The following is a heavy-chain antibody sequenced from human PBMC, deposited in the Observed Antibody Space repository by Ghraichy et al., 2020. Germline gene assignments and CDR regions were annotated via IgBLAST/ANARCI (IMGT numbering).Heavy chain of an antibody. CDR1: GGSISSGGYS. J-gene: IGHJ4*02. CDR3: ARGVVTTGNYYIDY. Sequence: SETLSLTCAVSGGSISSGGYSWSWIRQPPGKGLEWIGYIYHSGSTYYNPSLKSRVTISVDRSKNQFSLKLSSVTAADTAVYYCARGVVTTGNYYIDYWGQGTLVTVSS. V-gene: IGHV4-30-2*01. D-gene: IGHD4-23*01. CDR2: IYHSGST.